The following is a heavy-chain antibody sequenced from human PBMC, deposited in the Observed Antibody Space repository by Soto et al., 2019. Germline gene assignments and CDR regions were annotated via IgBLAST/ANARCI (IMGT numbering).Heavy chain of an antibody. CDR3: ARANLRTQLGYYYYGMAV. CDR1: GGSISSYY. D-gene: IGHD3-16*01. CDR2: IYYSGST. J-gene: IGHJ6*02. Sequence: PSETLSLTCTVSGGSISSYYWSWIRQPPGKGLEWIGYIYYSGSTYYNPSLKSRVTISVDTSKNQFSLKLSSVTAADTAVYYCARANLRTQLGYYYYGMAVWGQGTTVTVSS. V-gene: IGHV4-59*12.